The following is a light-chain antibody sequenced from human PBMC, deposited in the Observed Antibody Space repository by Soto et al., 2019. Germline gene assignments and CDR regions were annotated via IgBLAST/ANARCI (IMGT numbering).Light chain of an antibody. CDR2: NAS. J-gene: IGKJ2*01. CDR3: QQYGSSPYT. V-gene: IGKV3-20*01. CDR1: QSVSSNY. Sequence: EIVLTQSPGTLSLSPGERATLSCRASQSVSSNYLAWYQQKAGQAPRLLIYNASGRATGIPDRFSGSGSGTDFSLTISRLGPEDFSVYYYQQYGSSPYTFGQGTKLDIK.